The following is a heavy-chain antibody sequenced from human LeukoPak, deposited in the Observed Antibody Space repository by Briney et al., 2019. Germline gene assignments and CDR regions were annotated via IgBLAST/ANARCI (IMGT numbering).Heavy chain of an antibody. CDR2: IRSGGGSS. D-gene: IGHD6-19*01. J-gene: IGHJ4*01. V-gene: IGHV3-23*01. Sequence: PGGSLRLSCAASGFTFSSHDMSWVRQAPGKGLEWVSAIRSGGGSSFYADSVKGRFTISRDNPKNTLYLQMNSLRAEDTAVYCCAKGIYSSGWSYFDYWGHGTLVTVSS. CDR1: GFTFSSHD. CDR3: AKGIYSSGWSYFDY.